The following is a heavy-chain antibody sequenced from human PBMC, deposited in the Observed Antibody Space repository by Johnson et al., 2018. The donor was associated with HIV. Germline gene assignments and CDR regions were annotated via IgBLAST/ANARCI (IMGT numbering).Heavy chain of an antibody. D-gene: IGHD3-22*01. CDR3: ARGRYYYDSSGSDAFDI. J-gene: IGHJ3*02. Sequence: EVQLVESGGGVVRPGGSLRLSCAASGFTFDDYDMTWVRQPPGTGLEWVAGISWNSGSIGYADSVKGRFTIPRDNSKNTLYLQMNRLRAEDTALYYCARGRYYYDSSGSDAFDIWGQWTMVTVSS. CDR2: ISWNSGSI. CDR1: GFTFDDYD. V-gene: IGHV3-20*04.